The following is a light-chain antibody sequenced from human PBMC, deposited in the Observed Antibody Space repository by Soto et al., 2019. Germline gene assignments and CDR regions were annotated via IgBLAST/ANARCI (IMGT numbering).Light chain of an antibody. CDR1: QSVSNNY. Sequence: IVLPQSPGTLSLSPGHTPTLSCRASQSVSNNYLAWYQQKPGQAPRLLIYGASNRATGIPDRFSGSGSGTDFTLTISRLEPEDFAVYYCQQYGSSGTVGQGTKVDIK. CDR3: QQYGSSGT. CDR2: GAS. V-gene: IGKV3-20*01. J-gene: IGKJ1*01.